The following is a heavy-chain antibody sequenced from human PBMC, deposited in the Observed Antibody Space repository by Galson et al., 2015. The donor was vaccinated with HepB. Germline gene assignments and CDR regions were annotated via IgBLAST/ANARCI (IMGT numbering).Heavy chain of an antibody. CDR1: GFTFSSYW. D-gene: IGHD3-3*01. CDR3: ARDSGYYDFWSGYYPFDY. V-gene: IGHV3-74*01. J-gene: IGHJ4*02. CDR2: INSDGSST. Sequence: SLRLSCAASGFTFSSYWMHWVRQAPGKGLVWVSRINSDGSSTSYADSVKGRFTISRDNAKNTLYLQMNSLRAEDTAVYYCARDSGYYDFWSGYYPFDYWGQGTLVTVSS.